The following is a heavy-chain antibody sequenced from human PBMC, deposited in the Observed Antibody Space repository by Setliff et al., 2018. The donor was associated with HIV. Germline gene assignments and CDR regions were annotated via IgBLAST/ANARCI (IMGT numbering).Heavy chain of an antibody. Sequence: PSETLSLTCTVSGDPMSSGSFFWTWMRQAAGGRLEWIGHIHNSGSTNYNPSLKSRVTISVDTSKNQFSLKLSSVTAADTAVYYCARGGRGPTYYDFWSGSRTFDYWGQGTLVTVSS. CDR1: GDPMSSGSFF. V-gene: IGHV4-61*09. J-gene: IGHJ4*02. D-gene: IGHD3-3*01. CDR2: IHNSGST. CDR3: ARGGRGPTYYDFWSGSRTFDY.